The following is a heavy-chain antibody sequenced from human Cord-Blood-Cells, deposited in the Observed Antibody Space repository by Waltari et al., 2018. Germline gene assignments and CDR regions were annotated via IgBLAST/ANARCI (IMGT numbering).Heavy chain of an antibody. CDR2: ISYDGSNK. CDR1: GFTFSSSA. CDR3: ARTVYGDYFDY. D-gene: IGHD4-17*01. Sequence: QVQLVESGGGVVQPGRSLRLSCAASGFTFSSSALHWVRQATGKGLEWVAVISYDGSNKYYADSVKGRFTISRDNSKNTLYLQMNSLRAEDTAVYYCARTVYGDYFDYWGQGTLVTVSS. J-gene: IGHJ4*02. V-gene: IGHV3-30-3*01.